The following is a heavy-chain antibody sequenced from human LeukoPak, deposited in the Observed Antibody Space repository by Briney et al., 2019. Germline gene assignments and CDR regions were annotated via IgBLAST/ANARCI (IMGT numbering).Heavy chain of an antibody. J-gene: IGHJ4*02. CDR2: IYYSGST. CDR1: GGSISSYY. Sequence: SETLSLTCSASGGSISSYYWSWIRQPPGKGLEWIGYIYYSGSTNYNPPLKSRITISVDTSKNQFSLKLSSVTAADTAVYYCAKSGRRYHDSSGYYDSDFDYWGQGTLVTVSS. D-gene: IGHD3-22*01. V-gene: IGHV4-59*01. CDR3: AKSGRRYHDSSGYYDSDFDY.